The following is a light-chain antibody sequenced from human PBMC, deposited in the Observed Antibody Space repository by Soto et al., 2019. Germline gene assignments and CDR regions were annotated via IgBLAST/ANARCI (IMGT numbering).Light chain of an antibody. CDR3: SSYAGNNIFV. CDR2: EVT. Sequence: QSVLAQPASVSGSPGQSITISCTGTRSDIGRYNYVSWYQQHPGEAPKLLIYEVTYRPSGVSARFSGSKTGSTASLTISGLQAEDEADYYCSSYAGNNIFVFGTGTKLTVL. V-gene: IGLV2-14*01. J-gene: IGLJ1*01. CDR1: RSDIGRYNY.